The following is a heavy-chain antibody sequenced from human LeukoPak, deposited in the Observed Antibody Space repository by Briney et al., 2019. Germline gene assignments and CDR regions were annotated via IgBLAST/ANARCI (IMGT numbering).Heavy chain of an antibody. J-gene: IGHJ4*02. Sequence: GGSLPLSRAASGFTFSTFGMNWVRQAPAKGLEWVSYISSSSSTIYYADSVKGRFTISRDNAKNSLYLQMNSLRDEDTAVYYCASPQESGTTTFVGYWGQKTVVPLFS. CDR2: ISSSSSTI. D-gene: IGHD2/OR15-2a*01. V-gene: IGHV3-48*02. CDR1: GFTFSTFG. CDR3: ASPQESGTTTFVGY.